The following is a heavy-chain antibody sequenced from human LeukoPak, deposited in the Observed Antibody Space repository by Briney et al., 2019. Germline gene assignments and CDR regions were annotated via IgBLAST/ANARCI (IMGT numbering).Heavy chain of an antibody. CDR1: GGSFSGYY. D-gene: IGHD3-9*01. CDR2: INHSGST. CDR3: ASTSQYYDILTGYYYVGAFDI. Sequence: SETLSLTCAVYGGSFSGYYWSWIRQPPGKGPEWIGEINHSGSTNYNPSLKSRVTISVDTSKNQFSLKLSSVTAADTAVYYCASTSQYYDILTGYYYVGAFDIWGQGTMVTVSS. J-gene: IGHJ3*02. V-gene: IGHV4-34*01.